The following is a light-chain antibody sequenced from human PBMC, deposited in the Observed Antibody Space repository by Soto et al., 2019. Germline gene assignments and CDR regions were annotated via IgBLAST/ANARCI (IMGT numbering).Light chain of an antibody. CDR2: GNS. J-gene: IGLJ2*01. CDR1: SSNIGAGYD. CDR3: QSYDSSRSVV. Sequence: QSVLTQPPAVSGAPGQRVTICCTGSSSNIGAGYDVHWYQQLPGTAPKLLIYGNSNRPSGVPDRFSGSKSGTSASLAITGLQAEGEADYYCQSYDSSRSVVFGGGTKLTVL. V-gene: IGLV1-40*01.